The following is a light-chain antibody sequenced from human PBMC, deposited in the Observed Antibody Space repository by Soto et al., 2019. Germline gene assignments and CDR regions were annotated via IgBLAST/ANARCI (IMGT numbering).Light chain of an antibody. J-gene: IGLJ2*01. CDR3: LLSYSDAVV. Sequence: QAVVTQEPSLTVSPGGTVTLTCGSSTGAVTSGHFPYWFQQKPGQAPRALISDITNKQSWTPARFSGSLLGGKAALTLSGAQPEDEADYYCLLSYSDAVVFGGGTKLTVL. V-gene: IGLV7-46*01. CDR1: TGAVTSGHF. CDR2: DIT.